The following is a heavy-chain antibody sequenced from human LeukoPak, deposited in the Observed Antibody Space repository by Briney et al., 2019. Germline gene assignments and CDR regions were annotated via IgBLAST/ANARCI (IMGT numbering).Heavy chain of an antibody. CDR1: GYTFTSYY. CDR3: ARDSVGVWLVTDAFDI. CDR2: INPSGGST. J-gene: IGHJ3*02. V-gene: IGHV1-46*01. Sequence: ASVKVSCKGSGYTFTSYYMHWVRQAPGQGLEWMGIINPSGGSTSYAQKFQGRVTMTRDTSTSTVYMELSSLRSEDTAVYYCARDSVGVWLVTDAFDIWGQGTMVTVSS. D-gene: IGHD5-18*01.